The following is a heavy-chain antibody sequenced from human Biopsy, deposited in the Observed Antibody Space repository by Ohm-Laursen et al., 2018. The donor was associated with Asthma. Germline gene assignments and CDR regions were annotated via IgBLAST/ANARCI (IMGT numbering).Heavy chain of an antibody. Sequence: TLSLTWTVSGGSLSGYYWSWIRQSPGKGLEWIGYISYSIEYSGSTNYNPSLKSRVTISVDKSKNQFSLNLSAVTAADTAVYYCARAQDYYDSRGYYRSFDYWGQGTLVTVSS. CDR1: GGSLSGYY. CDR2: ISYSIEYSGST. CDR3: ARAQDYYDSRGYYRSFDY. D-gene: IGHD3-22*01. J-gene: IGHJ4*02. V-gene: IGHV4-59*12.